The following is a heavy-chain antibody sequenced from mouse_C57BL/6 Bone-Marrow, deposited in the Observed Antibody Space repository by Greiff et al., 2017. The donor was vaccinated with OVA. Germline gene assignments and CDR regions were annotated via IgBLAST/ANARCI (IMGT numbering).Heavy chain of an antibody. J-gene: IGHJ3*01. CDR3: ARARYDGYSFAY. CDR2: IDPSDSYT. Sequence: QVQLQQPGAELVKPGASVKLSCKASGYTFTSYWMQWVKQRPGQGLEWIGEIDPSDSYTNYNQKFKGKATLTVDTSSSTAYMQLSSLTSEDSAVYYCARARYDGYSFAYWGQATLVTVSA. CDR1: GYTFTSYW. V-gene: IGHV1-50*01. D-gene: IGHD2-3*01.